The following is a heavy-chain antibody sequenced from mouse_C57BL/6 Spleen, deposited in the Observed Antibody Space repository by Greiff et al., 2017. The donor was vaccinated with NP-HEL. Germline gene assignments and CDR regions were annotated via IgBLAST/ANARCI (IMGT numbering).Heavy chain of an antibody. J-gene: IGHJ1*03. V-gene: IGHV1-53*01. CDR3: ARGDYYGSSYRWYFDV. CDR1: GYTFTSYW. CDR2: INPSNGGT. Sequence: QVQLQQPGTELVKPGASVKLSCKASGYTFTSYWMHWVKQRPGQGLEWIGNINPSNGGTNYNEKFKSKATLTVDKSSSTAYMQLSSLTSEDSAVYYCARGDYYGSSYRWYFDVWGTGTTVTVSS. D-gene: IGHD1-1*01.